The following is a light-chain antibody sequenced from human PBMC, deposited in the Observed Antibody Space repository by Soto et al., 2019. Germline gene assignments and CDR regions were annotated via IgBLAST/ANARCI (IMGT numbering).Light chain of an antibody. CDR2: KTS. J-gene: IGKJ1*01. CDR1: QSITSW. CDR3: QYYHDYCWT. V-gene: IGKV1-5*03. Sequence: DLPLTQSPSTLSASVGDRVTITCRASQSITSWLAWYQQKPGKAPNLLIYKTSNLESGVPSRFSGSGSGTEFTLTISSLQPDDFATYYCQYYHDYCWTFGQGTKVEI.